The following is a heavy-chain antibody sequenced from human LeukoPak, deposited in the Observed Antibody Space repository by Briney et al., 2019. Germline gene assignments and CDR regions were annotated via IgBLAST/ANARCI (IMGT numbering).Heavy chain of an antibody. J-gene: IGHJ4*02. Sequence: GASVKVSCKASGGTFSSYAISWVRQAPGQGLEWMGRIIPILGTANYAQKFQGRVTITADKSTSTAYMELSSLRSEDKAVYYCARYDSSGPYYFDYWGQGTLVTVSS. V-gene: IGHV1-69*04. CDR3: ARYDSSGPYYFDY. D-gene: IGHD3-22*01. CDR2: IIPILGTA. CDR1: GGTFSSYA.